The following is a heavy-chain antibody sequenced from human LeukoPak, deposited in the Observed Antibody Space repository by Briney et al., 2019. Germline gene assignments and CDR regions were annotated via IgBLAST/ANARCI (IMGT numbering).Heavy chain of an antibody. J-gene: IGHJ4*02. CDR2: INPNHGYT. CDR3: ARSPHILTGENFDY. Sequence: ASVKVSCKASGYTLTGYYMHCVRQAPGQGLEWMGWINPNHGYTNYAQKFQDRVSMTRDTSISTAYIHLSRLRSADTAVYYCARSPHILTGENFDYWGQGTLLTVSS. V-gene: IGHV1-2*02. D-gene: IGHD3-9*01. CDR1: GYTLTGYY.